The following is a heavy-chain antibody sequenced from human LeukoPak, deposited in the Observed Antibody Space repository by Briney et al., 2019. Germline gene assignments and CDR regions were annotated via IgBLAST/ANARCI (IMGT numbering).Heavy chain of an antibody. CDR1: GFTFSSYA. J-gene: IGHJ4*02. CDR2: ISYDGSNK. V-gene: IGHV3-30-3*01. Sequence: GRSLRLSCAASGFTFSSYAMHWVRQAPGKGLEWVAVISYDGSNKYHADSVKGRFTISRDNSKNTLYLQVNSLRAEDTAVYYCASGIQLWDFDYWGQGTLVTVSS. CDR3: ASGIQLWDFDY. D-gene: IGHD5-18*01.